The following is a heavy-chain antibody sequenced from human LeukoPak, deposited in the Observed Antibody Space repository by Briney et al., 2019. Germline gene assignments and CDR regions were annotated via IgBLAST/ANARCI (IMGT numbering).Heavy chain of an antibody. Sequence: GGSLRLSCAASGFTFSSYSMNWVRQAPGKGLEWVSTISGSGGSTYYADSVKGRFTISRDNSKNTLYLPMNSLRAEDTAVYYCARDRYYYGSGSYFDYWGQGTLVTVSS. D-gene: IGHD3-10*01. V-gene: IGHV3-23*01. CDR1: GFTFSSYS. CDR2: ISGSGGST. J-gene: IGHJ4*02. CDR3: ARDRYYYGSGSYFDY.